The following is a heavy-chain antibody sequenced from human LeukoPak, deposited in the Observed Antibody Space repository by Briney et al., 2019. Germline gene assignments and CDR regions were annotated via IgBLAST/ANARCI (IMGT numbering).Heavy chain of an antibody. D-gene: IGHD3-22*01. CDR3: ARTEHYSDRNGYYYFDQ. V-gene: IGHV3-33*01. CDR2: IYYDGGNK. J-gene: IGHJ4*02. CDR1: GFSFSDYG. Sequence: GGSLRLPCAASGFSFSDYGMHWVRQAPGKGLEWVALIYYDGGNKAYADSVKGRFTISRDNPKNTVYLQMNSLRVEDTAVYYCARTEHYSDRNGYYYFDQWGQGTLVTVSS.